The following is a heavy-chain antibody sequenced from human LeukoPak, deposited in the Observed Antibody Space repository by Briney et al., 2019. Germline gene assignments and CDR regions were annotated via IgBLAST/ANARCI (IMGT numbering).Heavy chain of an antibody. D-gene: IGHD3-22*01. CDR3: ARDLTHRRNYDNSGYQIVPAF. J-gene: IGHJ4*02. Sequence: VASVKVSCKASGYTFTSYGISWMRQAPGQGLEWMGWISGYNGHTKYAQKVQARVTMATDTSTSTAYMELRSLRSDDTAVYYCARDLTHRRNYDNSGYQIVPAFWGQGTLVTVSS. V-gene: IGHV1-18*01. CDR1: GYTFTSYG. CDR2: ISGYNGHT.